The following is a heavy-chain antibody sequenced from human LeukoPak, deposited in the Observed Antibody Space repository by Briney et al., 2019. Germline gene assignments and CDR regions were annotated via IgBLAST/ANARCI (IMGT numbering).Heavy chain of an antibody. CDR3: ARGGDCTGGRCYRVMYYYYDLDV. CDR2: INYSGST. D-gene: IGHD2-15*01. J-gene: IGHJ6*04. CDR1: DGSFSAYY. Sequence: SETLSLTCAVYDGSFSAYYCVWIRQSPGKGLEWIGDINYSGSTNYNPSIKSRVNISVDTSKNQFSLKLSAVTASDHAVIYCARGGDCTGGRCYRVMYYYYDLDVWGKGTTVTVSS. V-gene: IGHV4-34*01.